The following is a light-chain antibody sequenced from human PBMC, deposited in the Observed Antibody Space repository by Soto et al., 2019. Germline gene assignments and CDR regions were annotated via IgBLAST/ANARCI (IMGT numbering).Light chain of an antibody. J-gene: IGLJ3*02. CDR1: SGHSSYA. V-gene: IGLV4-69*01. CDR3: QTWGTGLWV. Sequence: QPVLTQSPSASASLGASVKLTCTLSSGHSSYAIAWHQQQPEKGPRYLMKLNSDGSHSKGDGIPDRFSGSSSGAERYLTISSLQSEDEADYYCQTWGTGLWVLGGGTKVTVL. CDR2: LNSDGSH.